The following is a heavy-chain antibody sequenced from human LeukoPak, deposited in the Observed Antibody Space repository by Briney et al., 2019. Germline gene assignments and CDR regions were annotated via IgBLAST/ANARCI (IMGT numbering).Heavy chain of an antibody. CDR1: GFTFSSFS. CDR3: ARPNPFETSGYYLNY. J-gene: IGHJ4*02. CDR2: ISSTSSTI. D-gene: IGHD3-22*01. Sequence: GGSLRLSCAASGFTFSSFSMNWVRQAPGKGLEWVSYISSTSSTIYYADSVKGRFTISRDNAKNSLYLQMNSLRAEDTAVYYCARPNPFETSGYYLNYWGQGTLVTVSS. V-gene: IGHV3-48*01.